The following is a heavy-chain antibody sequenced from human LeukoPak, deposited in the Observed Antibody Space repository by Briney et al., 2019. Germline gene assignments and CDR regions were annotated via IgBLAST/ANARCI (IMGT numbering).Heavy chain of an antibody. J-gene: IGHJ3*01. CDR3: VKDIQLST. CDR1: GFNFITAA. V-gene: IGHV3-23*01. CDR2: IGSSGGST. D-gene: IGHD5-24*01. Sequence: PGGSLRLSCAASGFNFITAAMTWVRRAPGKGLEWVSLIGSSGGSTYYADSVKGRFTISRDNFNHTLSLQMNSLRVEDTAIYYCVKDIQLSTWGLGTMVTVSS.